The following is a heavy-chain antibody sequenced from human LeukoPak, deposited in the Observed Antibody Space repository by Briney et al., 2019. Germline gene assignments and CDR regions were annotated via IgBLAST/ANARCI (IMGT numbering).Heavy chain of an antibody. CDR3: ARGGRWLKTSKNWFDP. D-gene: IGHD6-19*01. V-gene: IGHV1-2*02. Sequence: ASVTVSCKASGYTFTGYHMHWVRQAPGQGLEWMGWINPNSGGTNYAQKFQGRVTMTRDTSISTAYMELSRLRSDDTAVYYCARGGRWLKTSKNWFDPWGQGTLVTVSS. J-gene: IGHJ5*02. CDR1: GYTFTGYH. CDR2: INPNSGGT.